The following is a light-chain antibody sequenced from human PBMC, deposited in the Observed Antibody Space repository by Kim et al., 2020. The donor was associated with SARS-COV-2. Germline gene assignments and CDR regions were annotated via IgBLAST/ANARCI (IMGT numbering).Light chain of an antibody. Sequence: PVTISCTRSSGSIASNYVQWYQQRPGSAPTTVIYEDNQIPSGVPDRFSGSIDSSSNSASLTISGLKTEDEADYYCQSYDSSTWVFGGGTQLTVL. J-gene: IGLJ3*02. CDR3: QSYDSSTWV. CDR1: SGSIASNY. CDR2: EDN. V-gene: IGLV6-57*03.